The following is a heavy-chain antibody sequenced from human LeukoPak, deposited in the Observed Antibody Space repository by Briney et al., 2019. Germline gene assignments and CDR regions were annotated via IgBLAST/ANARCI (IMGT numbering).Heavy chain of an antibody. CDR1: GFTFGDYA. J-gene: IGHJ3*02. CDR3: AKSDSFGGTRLYDNCGFDI. CDR2: ISRNSGSI. Sequence: GGSLRLSCAASGFTFGDYAMHWVRQAPGKGLEWVSGISRNSGSIGYADSVKGRFTISRDNAKNSLYLQMNSLRAEDTALYYCAKSDSFGGTRLYDNCGFDIWGQGTMVTVSS. D-gene: IGHD1-1*01. V-gene: IGHV3-9*01.